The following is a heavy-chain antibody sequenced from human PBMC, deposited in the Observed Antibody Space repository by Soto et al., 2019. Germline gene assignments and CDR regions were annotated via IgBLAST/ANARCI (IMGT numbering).Heavy chain of an antibody. CDR2: ISAYNGNT. CDR1: GYTFTSYG. Sequence: QVQLVQSGAEVKKPGASVKVSCKASGYTFTSYGISWVRQAPGQGLEWMGWISAYNGNTNYAQKLQGRVTMTTDTSTSPAYMELRSLRSDDTAVYYCAREVGYSDSSGYYPYYFDYWGQGTLVTVSS. D-gene: IGHD3-22*01. V-gene: IGHV1-18*01. J-gene: IGHJ4*02. CDR3: AREVGYSDSSGYYPYYFDY.